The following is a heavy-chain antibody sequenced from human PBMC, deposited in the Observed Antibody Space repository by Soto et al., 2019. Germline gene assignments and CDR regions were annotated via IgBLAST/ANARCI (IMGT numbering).Heavy chain of an antibody. D-gene: IGHD3-22*01. J-gene: IGHJ6*02. Sequence: QVQLVQSGAEVKKPGSSVKVSCKASGGTFSSYTISWVRQAPEQGLEWMGRIIPILGIANYAQKFQGRVTITADKSTSTAYMELSSLRSEDTAVYYCARRHYYDSSGYDYYYGMDVWGQGTTVTVSS. CDR2: IIPILGIA. CDR1: GGTFSSYT. V-gene: IGHV1-69*02. CDR3: ARRHYYDSSGYDYYYGMDV.